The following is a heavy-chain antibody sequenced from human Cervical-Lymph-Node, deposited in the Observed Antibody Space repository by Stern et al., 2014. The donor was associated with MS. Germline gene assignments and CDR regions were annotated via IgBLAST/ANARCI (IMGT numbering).Heavy chain of an antibody. Sequence: VQLVESGGGVVQPGKSLRLSCVASESDFSNFAMHWLRQAPGKEMEWVAFVSDDGNKKYHRHSVKGRFTISRDNSQSTLFLHMNSLRVEDTAVYYCARVNILTGYYVFDFWGQGALVTVSS. CDR1: ESDFSNFA. J-gene: IGHJ4*02. CDR2: VSDDGNKK. CDR3: ARVNILTGYYVFDF. D-gene: IGHD3-9*01. V-gene: IGHV3-30-3*01.